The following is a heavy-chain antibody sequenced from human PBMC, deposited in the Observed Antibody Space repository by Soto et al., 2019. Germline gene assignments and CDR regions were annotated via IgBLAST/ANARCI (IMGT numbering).Heavy chain of an antibody. CDR1: GYTFTSYG. CDR3: ASGDDSSGYYWWVD. Sequence: ASVQVSCKASGYTFTSYGISWVRQAPGQGLEWMGWISAYNGNTNYAQKLQGRVTMTTDTSTSTAYMGLRSLRSDDTAVYYCASGDDSSGYYWWVDWGQGTLVTVTS. CDR2: ISAYNGNT. D-gene: IGHD3-22*01. J-gene: IGHJ4*02. V-gene: IGHV1-18*01.